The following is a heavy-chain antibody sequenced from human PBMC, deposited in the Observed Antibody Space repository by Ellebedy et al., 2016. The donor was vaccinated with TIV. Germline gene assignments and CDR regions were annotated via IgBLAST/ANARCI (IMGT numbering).Heavy chain of an antibody. J-gene: IGHJ4*02. V-gene: IGHV3-53*01. CDR3: ASSPSQGY. Sequence: GESLKISCAASGFTASNNYMSWVRQAPGKGLEWVSVIYSGGNTFYAESVKGRFTISRDSSQNTLYLQMDSLRAEDTAVYYCASSPSQGYWGQGTLVTVSS. CDR1: GFTASNNY. CDR2: IYSGGNT.